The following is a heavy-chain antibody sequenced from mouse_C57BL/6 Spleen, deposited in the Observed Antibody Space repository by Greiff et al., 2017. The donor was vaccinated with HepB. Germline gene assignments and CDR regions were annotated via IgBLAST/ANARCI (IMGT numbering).Heavy chain of an antibody. CDR1: GYSITSGYY. D-gene: IGHD4-1*01. CDR2: ISYDGSK. Sequence: EVQLQESGPGLVKPSQSLSLTCSVTGYSITSGYYWNWIRQFPGNKLEWMGYISYDGSKNYNPYLKNRISITRDTSKNQFFLKLNSVTTEDTATYYCARNWDNWYFDVWGTGTTVTVSS. CDR3: ARNWDNWYFDV. V-gene: IGHV3-6*01. J-gene: IGHJ1*03.